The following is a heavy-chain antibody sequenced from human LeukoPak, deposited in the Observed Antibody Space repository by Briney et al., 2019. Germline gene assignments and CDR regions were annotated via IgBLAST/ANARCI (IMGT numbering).Heavy chain of an antibody. J-gene: IGHJ4*02. CDR2: INPSGGTT. D-gene: IGHD5-24*01. CDR3: ARGSGRDGYKLDY. V-gene: IGHV1-46*01. CDR1: GYTFTNFG. Sequence: ASVKVSCKASGYTFTNFGISWVRQAPGQGLEWMGIINPSGGTTAYAQKFQGRVTMTRDTSTSTVYMELSSLRSEDTAVYYCARGSGRDGYKLDYWGQGTLVTVSS.